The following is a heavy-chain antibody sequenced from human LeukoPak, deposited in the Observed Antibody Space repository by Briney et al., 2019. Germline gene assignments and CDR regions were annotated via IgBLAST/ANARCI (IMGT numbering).Heavy chain of an antibody. D-gene: IGHD3-3*01. V-gene: IGHV3-30*04. CDR2: ISYDGTNK. Sequence: GGSLRLSCAASGFIFSSHAMHWVRQAPGQGLEWVAVISYDGTNKYYADSVKGRFTISRDNSKNTLYVQMNSLRPEDTAVHYCARDRVTIFGVVTPSYHFDYWGQGTLVTVSS. J-gene: IGHJ4*02. CDR3: ARDRVTIFGVVTPSYHFDY. CDR1: GFIFSSHA.